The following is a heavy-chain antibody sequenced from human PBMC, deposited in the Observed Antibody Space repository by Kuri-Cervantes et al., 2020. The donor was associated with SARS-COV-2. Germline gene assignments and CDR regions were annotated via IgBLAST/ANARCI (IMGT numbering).Heavy chain of an antibody. CDR3: ARGLIAASAGIYFDT. CDR2: IYTSGTT. Sequence: LRLSCTVSGDSMSGDSYYWSWIRQPAGKGLEWIGRIYTSGTTDYNPSLKSRVSMSLDTSRNRFSLTLHSVTGADTAVYFCARGLIAASAGIYFDTWGQGSLVTVSS. CDR1: GDSMSGDSYY. J-gene: IGHJ4*02. D-gene: IGHD6-13*01. V-gene: IGHV4-61*02.